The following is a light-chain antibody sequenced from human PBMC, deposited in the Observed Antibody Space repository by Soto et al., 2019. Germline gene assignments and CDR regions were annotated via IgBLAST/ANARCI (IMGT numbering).Light chain of an antibody. Sequence: EVVLTQSPGTLSLSPGERATLSCRVSQSVDSSYLSWYQQKPAQAPRLLIYGASYRATGIPDRFSGSGSGIDFTLTIRRLDPEDSAVYYCQQYGSSPTFGQGTKVEIK. J-gene: IGKJ1*01. CDR3: QQYGSSPT. CDR1: QSVDSSY. CDR2: GAS. V-gene: IGKV3-20*01.